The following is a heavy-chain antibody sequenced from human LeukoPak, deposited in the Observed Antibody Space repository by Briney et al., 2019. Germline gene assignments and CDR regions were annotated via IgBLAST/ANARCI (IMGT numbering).Heavy chain of an antibody. Sequence: PGGSLRLSCAASGFTFSSYSMNWVRQAPGKGLEWVSYISSSSSTIYYADSVKGRFTISRDNAKNSLYLQMNSLRAEDTAVYYCASTRWLQLNYYYYYMDVWGNGTTVTVSS. CDR1: GFTFSSYS. CDR3: ASTRWLQLNYYYYYMDV. CDR2: ISSSSSTI. D-gene: IGHD5-24*01. V-gene: IGHV3-48*04. J-gene: IGHJ6*03.